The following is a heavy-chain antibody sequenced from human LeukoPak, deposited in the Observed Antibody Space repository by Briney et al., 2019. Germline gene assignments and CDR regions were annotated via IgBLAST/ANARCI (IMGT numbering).Heavy chain of an antibody. CDR2: IIPIFGIA. CDR1: GGTFSSYA. D-gene: IGHD5-12*01. J-gene: IGHJ4*02. Sequence: SVKVSCKASGGTFSSYAISWVRQAPGQGLEWMGRIIPIFGIANYAQKFQGRVTITADKSTSTAYMELSSLRSEDTAEYYCARESRSGYDWDYWGQGTLVTVSS. V-gene: IGHV1-69*04. CDR3: ARESRSGYDWDY.